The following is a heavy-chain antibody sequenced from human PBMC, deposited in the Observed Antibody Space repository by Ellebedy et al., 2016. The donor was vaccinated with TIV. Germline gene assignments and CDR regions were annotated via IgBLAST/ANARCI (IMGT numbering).Heavy chain of an antibody. J-gene: IGHJ5*02. D-gene: IGHD3-9*01. CDR2: IYYSGST. CDR1: GGSFSGYY. V-gene: IGHV4-34*01. CDR3: ARLGLTWPYGWFDP. Sequence: SETLSLTCAVYGGSFSGYYWSWIRQPPGKGLEWLGSIYYSGSTYYNPSLKSRVTISVDTSKNQFSLKLSSVTAADTAVYYCARLGLTWPYGWFDPWGQGTLVTVSS.